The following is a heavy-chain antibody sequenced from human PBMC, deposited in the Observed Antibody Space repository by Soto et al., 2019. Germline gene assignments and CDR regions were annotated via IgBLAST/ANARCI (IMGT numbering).Heavy chain of an antibody. V-gene: IGHV1-3*04. D-gene: IGHD2-21*01. Sequence: GASVKVSCKTSGYTFTDYAIYWVRQAPGQSLEWMGWISTGNGNTKFSQKFQGRVTITRDTSATTAYMELISLRSEGTAVYYCAKGSRMWTPDYWGQGTLVTVSS. CDR1: GYTFTDYA. CDR3: AKGSRMWTPDY. CDR2: ISTGNGNT. J-gene: IGHJ4*02.